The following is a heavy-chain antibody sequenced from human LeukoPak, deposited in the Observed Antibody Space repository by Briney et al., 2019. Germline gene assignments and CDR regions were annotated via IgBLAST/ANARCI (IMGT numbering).Heavy chain of an antibody. D-gene: IGHD2-2*01. V-gene: IGHV4-30-4*08. Sequence: SQTLSLTCTVSGGSISSGDSYWSWIRQPPGKGLEWIGYIYYSGSTYYNPSLKSRVTISVDTSKNQFSLKLSSVTAADTAVYYCARYCSSTSCYDYWGQGTLVTVSS. J-gene: IGHJ4*02. CDR2: IYYSGST. CDR1: GGSISSGDSY. CDR3: ARYCSSTSCYDY.